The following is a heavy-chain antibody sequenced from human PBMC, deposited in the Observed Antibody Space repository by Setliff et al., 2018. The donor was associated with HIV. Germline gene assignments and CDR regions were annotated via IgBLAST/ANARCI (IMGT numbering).Heavy chain of an antibody. D-gene: IGHD7-27*01. J-gene: IGHJ5*02. CDR1: GGSISSYY. Sequence: SETLSLTCTVSGGSISSYYWSWIRQPAGKGLEWIGRIYTSGSTNYNPSLKSRLSMSIETSKNHFTLRLTSVTAADAAVYYCSRDLPELTGRSFDPWGQGIQVTVSS. CDR2: IYTSGST. V-gene: IGHV4-4*07. CDR3: SRDLPELTGRSFDP.